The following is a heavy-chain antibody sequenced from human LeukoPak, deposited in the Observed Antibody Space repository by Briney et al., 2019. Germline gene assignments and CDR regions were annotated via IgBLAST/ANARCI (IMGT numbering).Heavy chain of an antibody. CDR3: ARPLNYDILTGYYTPDAFDI. CDR1: GGTFSSYA. D-gene: IGHD3-9*01. Sequence: SVKVSCKASGGTFSSYAISWVRQAPGQGLEWVGRIIPILGIANYAQKFQGRVTITADKSTSTAYMELSSLRSEDTAVYYCARPLNYDILTGYYTPDAFDIWGQGTMVTVSS. CDR2: IIPILGIA. J-gene: IGHJ3*02. V-gene: IGHV1-69*04.